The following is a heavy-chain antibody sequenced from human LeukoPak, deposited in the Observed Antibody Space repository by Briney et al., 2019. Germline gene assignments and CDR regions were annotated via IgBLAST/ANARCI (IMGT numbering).Heavy chain of an antibody. D-gene: IGHD2-15*01. CDR3: AKPGGSWYYFDY. CDR1: GFTFSSYA. J-gene: IGHJ4*02. CDR2: ISGSGGST. Sequence: PGGSLRLSCAASGFTFSSYAMSWVRQAPGKGLEWVSAISGSGGSTYYADSVKGRFTISRDNSKNTLYLQMNSLRAEDTAVYCCAKPGGSWYYFDYWGQGTLVTVSS. V-gene: IGHV3-23*01.